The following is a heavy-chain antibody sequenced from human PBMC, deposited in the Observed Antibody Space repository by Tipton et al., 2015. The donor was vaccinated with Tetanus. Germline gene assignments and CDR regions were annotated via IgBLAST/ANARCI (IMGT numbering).Heavy chain of an antibody. J-gene: IGHJ4*02. CDR2: ITSSSSTI. D-gene: IGHD2-21*02. V-gene: IGHV3-48*04. CDR3: ARGMAEASNCGGDCYSDY. CDR1: GFTFSSYN. Sequence: SLRLSCAASGFTFSSYNMNWVRRAPGKGLEWVSYITSSSSTIYYADSVKGRFTISRDNAKNSLYLQMISLRAEDTAVYSCARGMAEASNCGGDCYSDYWGQGTLVTVSS.